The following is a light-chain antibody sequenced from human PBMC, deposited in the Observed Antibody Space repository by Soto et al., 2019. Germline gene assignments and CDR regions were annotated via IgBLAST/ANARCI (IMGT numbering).Light chain of an antibody. V-gene: IGKV1-12*01. CDR2: AAS. CDR1: QGISTY. J-gene: IGKJ5*01. CDR3: QQAISFPIT. Sequence: DIQMTQSPSSVSASIGDRVSITCRASQGISTYLGWYQQKPGKAPKLLIYAASSLQTGVPSQFSGSGSGTDFTLTISSLQPEDFGTYYCQQAISFPITFGQGTRLEIK.